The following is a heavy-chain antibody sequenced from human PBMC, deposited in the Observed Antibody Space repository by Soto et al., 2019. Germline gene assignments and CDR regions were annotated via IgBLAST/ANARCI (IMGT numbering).Heavy chain of an antibody. CDR3: ARGLYYYDSSGYWGY. V-gene: IGHV3-30*03. Sequence: GGSLRLSCEASGFTFRSYGMHWVRQAPGKGLEWVAVMKSDGSRDHIDSVKGRFTIFRDNSKKTLYLQMNSLRDEDTAVYYCARGLYYYDSSGYWGYWGQGTLVTVSS. D-gene: IGHD3-22*01. J-gene: IGHJ4*02. CDR1: GFTFRSYG. CDR2: MKSDGSR.